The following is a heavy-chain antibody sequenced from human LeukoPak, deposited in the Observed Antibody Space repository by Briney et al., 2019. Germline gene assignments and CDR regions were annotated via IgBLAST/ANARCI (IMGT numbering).Heavy chain of an antibody. D-gene: IGHD6-13*01. V-gene: IGHV4-31*03. J-gene: IGHJ4*02. Sequence: SEPLSLTCSVSGGPISSGTYYWSWIRQRPGKGLEWIGDIYYTGSTYYNTSLKSRATISVDTSNNQFSLNLSSVTAADTAVYYCARVGGIADRQFDYWGQGTLVTVSS. CDR1: GGPISSGTYY. CDR2: IYYTGST. CDR3: ARVGGIADRQFDY.